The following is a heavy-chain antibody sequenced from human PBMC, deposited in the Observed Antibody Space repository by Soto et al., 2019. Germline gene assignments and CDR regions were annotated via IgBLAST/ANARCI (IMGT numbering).Heavy chain of an antibody. D-gene: IGHD2-15*01. CDR1: GFTFDDYA. J-gene: IGHJ3*01. CDR2: ISWDSGMI. Sequence: EVQVAESGGGLVQPGRSLRLSCAASGFTFDDYAMHWVRQAPGKGLEWVSGISWDSGMIGYADSVKGRFTISRDNAENSLYLQMNSLRAVDSALYYCAKSNCRGGICGGVFDHWGQGTMVTVSS. V-gene: IGHV3-9*01. CDR3: AKSNCRGGICGGVFDH.